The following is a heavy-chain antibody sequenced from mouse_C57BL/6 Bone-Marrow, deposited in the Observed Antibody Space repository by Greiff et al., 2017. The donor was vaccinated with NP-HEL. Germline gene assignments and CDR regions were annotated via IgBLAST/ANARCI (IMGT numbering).Heavy chain of an antibody. CDR2: SRNKANDYTT. Sequence: EVKLVESGGGLVQSGRSLRLSCATSGFTFSDFYMEWVRQAPGKGLGWIAASRNKANDYTTEYSASVKGRFIVSRDTSQSILYLQMNALRAEDTAIYYCARDGPHWYFDVWGTGTTVTVSS. J-gene: IGHJ1*03. CDR1: GFTFSDFY. V-gene: IGHV7-1*01. CDR3: ARDGPHWYFDV.